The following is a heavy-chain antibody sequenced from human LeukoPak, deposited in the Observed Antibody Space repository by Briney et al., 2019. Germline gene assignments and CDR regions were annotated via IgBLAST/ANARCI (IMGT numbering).Heavy chain of an antibody. V-gene: IGHV4-38-2*02. CDR3: ARLSGYGLHYYYYMDV. CDR2: IYYSGST. J-gene: IGHJ6*03. Sequence: SETLSLTCTVSGYSVNSGYFWGWIRQPPGKGLGWIGNIYYSGSTYYNPSLKSRVTISVDTSKNQFSLKLTSVTAADTAVYYCARLSGYGLHYYYYMDVWGKGTTVTVSS. CDR1: GYSVNSGYF. D-gene: IGHD5-12*01.